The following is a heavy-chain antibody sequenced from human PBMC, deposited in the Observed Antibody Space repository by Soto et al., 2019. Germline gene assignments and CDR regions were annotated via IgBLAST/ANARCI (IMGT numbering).Heavy chain of an antibody. CDR3: ARVPIAAAGMGYYYYYYGMDV. CDR2: ISGSGGST. J-gene: IGHJ6*02. CDR1: GFTFSSYA. Sequence: GGSLRLSCAASGFTFSSYAMSWVRQAPGKGLEWVSAISGSGGSTYYADSVKGRFTISRDNSKNTLYLQMNSLRAEDTAVYYCARVPIAAAGMGYYYYYYGMDVWGQGTTVTVSS. V-gene: IGHV3-23*01. D-gene: IGHD6-13*01.